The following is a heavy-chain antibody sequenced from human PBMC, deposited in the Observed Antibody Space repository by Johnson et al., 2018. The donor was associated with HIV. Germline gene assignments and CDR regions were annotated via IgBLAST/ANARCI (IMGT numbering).Heavy chain of an antibody. Sequence: QMLLVESGGGLVQPGGSLRLSCVASGFTFTSYWMSWVRQAPGKGLEWVAVISYDGSNKYYADSVKGRFTISRDNSKNTLYLQMNSLRAEDTAVYYCARDSGQQLADAFDIWGQGTMVTVSS. J-gene: IGHJ3*02. CDR1: GFTFTSYW. CDR2: ISYDGSNK. D-gene: IGHD6-6*01. CDR3: ARDSGQQLADAFDI. V-gene: IGHV3-30*03.